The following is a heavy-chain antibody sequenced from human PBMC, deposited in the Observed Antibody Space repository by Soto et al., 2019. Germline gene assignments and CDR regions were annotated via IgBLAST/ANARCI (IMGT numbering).Heavy chain of an antibody. CDR1: GDSISSGYY. V-gene: IGHV4-30-2*01. J-gene: IGHJ5*02. CDR2: IYHSGST. Sequence: SETLSLTCAVSGDSISSGYYWAWIRQPPGKGLEWIGYIYHSGSTYYNPSLKSRVTISVDRSKNQFSLKLSSVTAADTAVYYCAAGGGGDSYGFYWFDPWGQGTLVTVSS. CDR3: AAGGGGDSYGFYWFDP. D-gene: IGHD5-18*01.